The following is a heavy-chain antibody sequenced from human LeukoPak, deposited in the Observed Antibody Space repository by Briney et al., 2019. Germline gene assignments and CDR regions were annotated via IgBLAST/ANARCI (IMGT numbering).Heavy chain of an antibody. Sequence: ASVKVSCKASGYTFTSYAMHWVRQAPGQRLEWMGWIYAGNGNTKYSQKFQGRVTTTRDTSASTAYMELSSLRSEDTAVYYCARAPGMVRGVILWSDYRGQGTLVTVSS. D-gene: IGHD3-10*01. CDR3: ARAPGMVRGVILWSDY. J-gene: IGHJ4*02. V-gene: IGHV1-3*01. CDR1: GYTFTSYA. CDR2: IYAGNGNT.